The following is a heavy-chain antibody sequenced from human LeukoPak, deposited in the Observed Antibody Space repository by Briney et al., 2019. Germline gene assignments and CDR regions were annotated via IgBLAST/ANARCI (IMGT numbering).Heavy chain of an antibody. D-gene: IGHD1-1*01. J-gene: IGHJ3*02. CDR2: IYYSGST. CDR1: GASISSSSYY. Sequence: SETLSLTCTVSGASISSSSYYWGWIRQPPGKGLEWIGSIYYSGSTYYNPSLKSRVTISVDTSKNQFSLKLSSVTAADTAVYYCASLQPDAFDIWGQGTMVTVSS. CDR3: ASLQPDAFDI. V-gene: IGHV4-39*01.